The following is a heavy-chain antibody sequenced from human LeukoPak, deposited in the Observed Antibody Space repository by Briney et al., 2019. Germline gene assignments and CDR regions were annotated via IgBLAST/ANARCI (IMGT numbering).Heavy chain of an antibody. Sequence: GGSLRLSCAASGFTFSSYSMNWVRQAPGKGLEWVSYISSSSSTIYYADSVKGRFTISRDNAKNSLYLQMNSLRAEDTAVYYCARDRLYSSGWYFSYNWFDPWGQGTLVTVSS. D-gene: IGHD6-19*01. J-gene: IGHJ5*02. V-gene: IGHV3-48*01. CDR1: GFTFSSYS. CDR2: ISSSSSTI. CDR3: ARDRLYSSGWYFSYNWFDP.